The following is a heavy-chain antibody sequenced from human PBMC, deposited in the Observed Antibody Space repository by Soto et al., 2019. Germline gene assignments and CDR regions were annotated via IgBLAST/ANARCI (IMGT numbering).Heavy chain of an antibody. J-gene: IGHJ5*02. CDR2: IYYSGST. V-gene: IGHV4-59*01. CDR3: ARSTYDFWSGYYRWFDP. CDR1: GGSISSYY. D-gene: IGHD3-3*01. Sequence: SETLSLTCTVSGGSISSYYWSWIRQPSGKGLEWIGYIYYSGSTNYNPSLKSRVTISVDTSKNQFSLKLSSVTAADTAVYYCARSTYDFWSGYYRWFDPWGQGTLVTVSS.